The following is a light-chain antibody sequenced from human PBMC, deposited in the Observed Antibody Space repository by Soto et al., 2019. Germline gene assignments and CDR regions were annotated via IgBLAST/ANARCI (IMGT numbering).Light chain of an antibody. J-gene: IGKJ5*01. Sequence: EIVLTQSPGTLSLSPGERATLSCRASQSVTSRLFAWYQQRPGQAPRLLIYDASNRATGIPARFSGSGSGTDFTLTISSLEPEDFAVYYCQQRSNWPPITFGQGTRLEIK. V-gene: IGKV3-11*01. CDR3: QQRSNWPPIT. CDR1: QSVTSRL. CDR2: DAS.